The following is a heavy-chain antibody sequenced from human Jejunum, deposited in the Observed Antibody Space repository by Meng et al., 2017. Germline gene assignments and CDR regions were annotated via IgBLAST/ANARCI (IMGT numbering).Heavy chain of an antibody. V-gene: IGHV4-59*01. CDR1: GASISGYY. Sequence: SETLSLTCTVSGASISGYYWSWIRQPPGKGLEWIAHIYYSGSTYHNPSLESRVTISVDTSKNQFALKLNSVTAADTAVYYCARFERLDNAGYYLDYWGQG. J-gene: IGHJ4*02. D-gene: IGHD3-9*01. CDR3: ARFERLDNAGYYLDY. CDR2: IYYSGST.